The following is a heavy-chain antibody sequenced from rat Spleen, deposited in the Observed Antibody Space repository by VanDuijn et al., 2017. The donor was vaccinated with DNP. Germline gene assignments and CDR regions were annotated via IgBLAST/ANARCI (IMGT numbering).Heavy chain of an antibody. V-gene: IGHV3-1*01. CDR2: ISYSGST. D-gene: IGHD1-5*01. J-gene: IGHJ2*01. Sequence: EVQLQESGPGLVKPSQSLSLTCSVTGYSITSNYWGWIRKFPGSEMEWIGHISYSGSTSYNQSLKSRISITRDTAKNQFFLQLNSVTTEDTATYYCARYVGTTRYYFDYWGQGVMVTVSS. CDR3: ARYVGTTRYYFDY. CDR1: GYSITSNY.